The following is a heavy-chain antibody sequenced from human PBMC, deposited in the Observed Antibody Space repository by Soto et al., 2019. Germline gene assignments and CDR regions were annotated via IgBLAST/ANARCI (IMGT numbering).Heavy chain of an antibody. CDR2: IKSKTDGGTT. CDR1: GFTFSNAW. J-gene: IGHJ4*01. V-gene: IGHV3-15*01. Sequence: GGSLRLSCAASGFTFSNAWMSWVRQAPGKGQEWVGRIKSKTDGGTTDYAAPVKGRFTISRDDSKNTLYLQMNSLKIEDTAVYYCARRRSGYFDYWGQGTLVTVSS. D-gene: IGHD3-3*01. CDR3: ARRRSGYFDY.